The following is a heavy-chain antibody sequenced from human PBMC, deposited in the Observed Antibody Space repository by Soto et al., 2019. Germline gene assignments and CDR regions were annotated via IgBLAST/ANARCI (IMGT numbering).Heavy chain of an antibody. CDR1: GVSISIPNC. CDR2: IDHSGTT. Sequence: QVQLQESGPGLVKPSGTLSLTCAVSGVSISIPNCWGWVRQAPGKGLEWIGEIDHSGTTNYNPSLNRRGSISQDRSKNQFSLRLSSVAAADTAVYLCARGKFYAFDIWGQGTMVTGSS. CDR3: ARGKFYAFDI. J-gene: IGHJ3*02. V-gene: IGHV4-4*02.